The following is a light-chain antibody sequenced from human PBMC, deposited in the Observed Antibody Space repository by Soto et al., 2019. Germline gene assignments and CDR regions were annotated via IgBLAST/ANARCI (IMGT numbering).Light chain of an antibody. V-gene: IGKV1-39*01. J-gene: IGKJ2*01. CDR2: AAS. CDR1: QSISSY. Sequence: DIQMTQSPSSLSASVGDRVTITCRASQSISSYLNWYQQKPGKATKLLIYAASSLQSGVPSRFSGSGSGTDFTLTISSLQPEDFATYYCQQSYSTPFGQGTKLEIK. CDR3: QQSYSTP.